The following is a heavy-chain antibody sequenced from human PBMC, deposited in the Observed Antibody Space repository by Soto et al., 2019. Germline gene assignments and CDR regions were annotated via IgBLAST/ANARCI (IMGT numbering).Heavy chain of an antibody. Sequence: ASVKVSCKASGYTFTDYHIHWVRQAPGQGLEFMGWINANNGGAGSAQQFQGRVTVTRDTYITTVYMELSNLRSDATAVYYCAREGGTETLEPSYNWFDTWGQGTLVTVSS. V-gene: IGHV1-2*02. CDR2: INANNGGA. CDR1: GYTFTDYH. CDR3: AREGGTETLEPSYNWFDT. D-gene: IGHD1-1*01. J-gene: IGHJ5*02.